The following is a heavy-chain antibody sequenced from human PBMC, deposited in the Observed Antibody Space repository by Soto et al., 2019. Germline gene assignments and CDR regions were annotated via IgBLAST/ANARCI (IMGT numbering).Heavy chain of an antibody. V-gene: IGHV6-1*01. Sequence: QVQLQQSGPGLVKPSQTLSLTCVISGDNVSSNSAAWNWIRQSPSSGLEWLGRTYYRSKWYNDYATSVKSRITSNADTSKNQFSLQLNSVTPEDTAVYYCARLLAGVDYGLDVWGQGTTVTVSS. J-gene: IGHJ6*02. CDR1: GDNVSSNSAA. CDR3: ARLLAGVDYGLDV. D-gene: IGHD5-12*01. CDR2: TYYRSKWYN.